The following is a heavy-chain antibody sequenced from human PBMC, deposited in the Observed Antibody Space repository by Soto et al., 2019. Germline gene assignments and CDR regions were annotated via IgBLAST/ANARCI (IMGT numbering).Heavy chain of an antibody. V-gene: IGHV4-61*08. Sequence: SETLSLTCSVSGGSVITGDYYWTWIRQPPGKVLEWIGYVFYTEGTHYNASLKSRLTISVDTSKNQLSLRLTSVTAADTAVYHCARVVSPATIDPGFEFWGQGILVTSP. D-gene: IGHD2-2*01. CDR3: ARVVSPATIDPGFEF. CDR2: VFYTEGT. CDR1: GGSVITGDYY. J-gene: IGHJ4*02.